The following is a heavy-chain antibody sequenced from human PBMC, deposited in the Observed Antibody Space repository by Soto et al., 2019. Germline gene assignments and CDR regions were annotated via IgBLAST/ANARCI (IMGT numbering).Heavy chain of an antibody. D-gene: IGHD6-19*01. J-gene: IGHJ5*02. V-gene: IGHV1-3*01. CDR3: AREGIAVAGTGGWFDP. CDR2: INAGNGNT. Sequence: SVKGSCKASGYTFTSYAMHWGRQAPVQRLEWMGWINAGNGNTKYSQKFQGRVTITRDTSASTAYMELSSLRSEDTAVYYCAREGIAVAGTGGWFDPWGQGTLVTVSS. CDR1: GYTFTSYA.